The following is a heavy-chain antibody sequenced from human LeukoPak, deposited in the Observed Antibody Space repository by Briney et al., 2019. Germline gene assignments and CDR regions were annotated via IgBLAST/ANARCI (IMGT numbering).Heavy chain of an antibody. Sequence: GGSLRLSCAASGFTFSSYSMNWVRPAPGKGLEWVSSISSSSSYIYYADSVKGGFTISRDNAKNSLYLQMNSLRAEDTAVYYCARDMITFGGVIVISIPFDYWGQGTLVTVSS. J-gene: IGHJ4*02. CDR2: ISSSSSYI. D-gene: IGHD3-16*02. V-gene: IGHV3-21*01. CDR3: ARDMITFGGVIVISIPFDY. CDR1: GFTFSSYS.